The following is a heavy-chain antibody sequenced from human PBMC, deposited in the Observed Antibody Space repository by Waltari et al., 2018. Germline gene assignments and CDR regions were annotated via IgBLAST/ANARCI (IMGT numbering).Heavy chain of an antibody. CDR1: GFPFSSYA. CDR2: ISYDGSNK. Sequence: QVQLVESGGGVVQPGRSRGLSGAASGFPFSSYAMPWVRQAPGKGLEWVAVISYDGSNKYYADSVKGRFTISRDNSKNTLYLQMNSLRAEDTAVYYCARDRGYSHGYFDLWGRGTLVTVSS. J-gene: IGHJ2*01. V-gene: IGHV3-30-3*01. CDR3: ARDRGYSHGYFDL. D-gene: IGHD5-18*01.